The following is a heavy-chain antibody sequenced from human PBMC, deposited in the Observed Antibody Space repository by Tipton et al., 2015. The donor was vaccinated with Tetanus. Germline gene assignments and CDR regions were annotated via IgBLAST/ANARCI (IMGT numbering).Heavy chain of an antibody. CDR3: ARAISSRWGKHGAFDI. J-gene: IGHJ3*02. CDR2: IKQDGSAL. CDR1: GFTFSNYC. Sequence: SLRLSCVASGFTFSNYCMTWVRQAPGKGLEWVANIKQDGSALYYVDSVTGRFTFSRDNAKNSLYLQVNSLRVEDTAVYYCARAISSRWGKHGAFDIWGQGTTVAVSS. D-gene: IGHD3-16*01. V-gene: IGHV3-7*01.